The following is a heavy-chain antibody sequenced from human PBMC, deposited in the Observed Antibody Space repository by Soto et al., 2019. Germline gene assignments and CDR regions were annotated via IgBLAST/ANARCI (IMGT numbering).Heavy chain of an antibody. CDR1: GGSISSSSYY. J-gene: IGHJ4*02. CDR2: IYYSGST. V-gene: IGHV4-39*01. Sequence: QLQLQESGPGLVKPSETLSLTCTVSGGSISSSSYYWGWIRQPPGKGREWIGIIYYSGSTYYNPSLKSRVTRSVDTSKNPFSLKLSSVTAADTAVYYVASQDIVLTVYANDYWGQGTLVTVSS. D-gene: IGHD2-8*01. CDR3: ASQDIVLTVYANDY.